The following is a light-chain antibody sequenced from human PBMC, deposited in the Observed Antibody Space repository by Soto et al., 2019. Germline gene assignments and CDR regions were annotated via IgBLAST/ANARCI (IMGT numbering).Light chain of an antibody. J-gene: IGKJ4*01. V-gene: IGKV1-8*01. Sequence: AIRMTQSPSSFSASTGDRVTITCRASQGISTYLAWYQQKPGKAPTLLIYAASTLQSGVPSRFSGSGSGTDFTLTISYLQSEDFATYYCQQYFSYPLTFGGGTKVEIK. CDR2: AAS. CDR1: QGISTY. CDR3: QQYFSYPLT.